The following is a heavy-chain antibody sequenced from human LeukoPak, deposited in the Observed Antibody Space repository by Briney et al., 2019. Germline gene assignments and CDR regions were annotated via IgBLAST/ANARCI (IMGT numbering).Heavy chain of an antibody. J-gene: IGHJ4*02. V-gene: IGHV3-30*04. CDR3: ARDSLGQLLKGGFDY. CDR2: ISYDGSNK. CDR1: GFTFSSYA. D-gene: IGHD2-2*01. Sequence: GGSLRLSCAASGFTFSSYAMHWVRQAPGKGLEWVAVISYDGSNKYYADSVKGRFTISRDNSKNTLYLQMNSLRAEGTAVYYCARDSLGQLLKGGFDYWGQGTLVTVSS.